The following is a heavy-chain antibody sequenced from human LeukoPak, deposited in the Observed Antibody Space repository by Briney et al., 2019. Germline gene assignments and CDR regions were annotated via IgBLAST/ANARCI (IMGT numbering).Heavy chain of an antibody. CDR3: ARGSSWYLDAFDI. D-gene: IGHD6-13*01. Sequence: PGGSLRLSCAASGFTFSSYAMSWIRQPPGKGLEWIGEINHSGSTNYNPSLKSRVTISVDTSKNQFSLKLSSVTAADTAVYYCARGSSWYLDAFDIWGQGTMVTVSS. V-gene: IGHV4-34*01. CDR2: INHSGST. J-gene: IGHJ3*02. CDR1: GFTFSSYA.